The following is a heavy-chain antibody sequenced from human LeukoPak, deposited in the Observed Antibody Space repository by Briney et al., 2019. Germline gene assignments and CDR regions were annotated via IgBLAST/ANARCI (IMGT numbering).Heavy chain of an antibody. CDR1: GFTFSSYA. Sequence: GGSLRLSCAASGFTFSSYAMSWVRQAQGKGMEWVSAISGSGGSTYYADSVKGRFTISRENSKNTLYLQMNSLRAEDTAVYYCAKDPWYSSGWYPVRPNWFDPWGQGTLVTVSS. CDR2: ISGSGGST. V-gene: IGHV3-23*01. J-gene: IGHJ5*02. D-gene: IGHD6-19*01. CDR3: AKDPWYSSGWYPVRPNWFDP.